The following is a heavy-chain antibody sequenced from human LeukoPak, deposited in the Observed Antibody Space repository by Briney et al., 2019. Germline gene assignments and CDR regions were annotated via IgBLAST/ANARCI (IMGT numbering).Heavy chain of an antibody. D-gene: IGHD5-24*01. Sequence: GGSLRLSCAASGFTFSSYAMHWVRQAPGKGLEWVAVISYDGSNKYYADSVKGRFTISRDNSKNTLYLQMNSLRAEDTAVYYCARTRDGYNLRFDYWGQGTLVTVSS. CDR1: GFTFSSYA. CDR3: ARTRDGYNLRFDY. J-gene: IGHJ4*02. V-gene: IGHV3-30-3*01. CDR2: ISYDGSNK.